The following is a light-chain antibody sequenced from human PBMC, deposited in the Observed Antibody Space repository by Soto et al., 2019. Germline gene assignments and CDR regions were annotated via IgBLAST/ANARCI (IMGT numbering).Light chain of an antibody. CDR3: CSYAGSYTRYV. Sequence: QSALTQPRSVSGSPGQSVTISCTGTSSDVGGYNSVSWYQQHPGKAPKLMIYDVSKRPSGVPDRFSGFKSGNTASLTISGLQAEDEADYYCCSYAGSYTRYVFGTGTKLTVL. J-gene: IGLJ1*01. CDR2: DVS. V-gene: IGLV2-11*01. CDR1: SSDVGGYNS.